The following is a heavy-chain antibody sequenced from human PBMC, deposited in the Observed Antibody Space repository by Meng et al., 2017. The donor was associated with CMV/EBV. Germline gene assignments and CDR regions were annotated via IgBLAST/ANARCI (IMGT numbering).Heavy chain of an antibody. J-gene: IGHJ4*02. V-gene: IGHV1-18*01. CDR2: ISAYNGNT. D-gene: IGHD3-10*01. CDR1: GYTFTSYG. CDR3: ARAWVGEEYYFDY. Sequence: LWKSGAEVKKPWASGNVSCKASGYTFTSYGISWVRQAPGQGLEWMGWISAYNGNTNYAQKLQGRVTMTTDTSTSTAYMELRSLRSDDTAVYYCARAWVGEEYYFDYWGQGTLVTVSS.